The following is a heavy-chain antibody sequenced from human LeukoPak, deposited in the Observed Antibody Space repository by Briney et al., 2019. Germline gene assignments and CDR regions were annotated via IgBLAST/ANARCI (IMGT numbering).Heavy chain of an antibody. J-gene: IGHJ3*02. V-gene: IGHV3-15*07. Sequence: GGSLRLSCAASGFTFSNAWMNWVRQAPGRGLEWVGRIKSKTGGGTVDNAAPVKGRFIISRDDSKNTLYLQMNTLKTEDTAVYYCVTDLGSGRRNDAFDIWGQGTMVIVSS. CDR2: IKSKTGGGTV. CDR1: GFTFSNAW. CDR3: VTDLGSGRRNDAFDI. D-gene: IGHD3-10*01.